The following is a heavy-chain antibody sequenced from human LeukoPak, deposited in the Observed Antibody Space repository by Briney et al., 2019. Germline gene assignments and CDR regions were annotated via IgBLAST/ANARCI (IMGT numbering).Heavy chain of an antibody. V-gene: IGHV3-48*02. D-gene: IGHD1-26*01. Sequence: GGSLRLSCAAYGFSFSDNGISWVRQVPGKGLECISYISGDTRTIYYADSVRGRFTVSRDNAKNTLYLQMNSLRDEDTAVYYCATNPHSGSWGWGQGTLVTVSS. CDR2: ISGDTRTI. CDR3: ATNPHSGSWG. CDR1: GFSFSDNG. J-gene: IGHJ3*01.